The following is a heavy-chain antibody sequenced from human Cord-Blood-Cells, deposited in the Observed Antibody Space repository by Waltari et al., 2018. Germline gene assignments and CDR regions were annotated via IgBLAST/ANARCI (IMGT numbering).Heavy chain of an antibody. V-gene: IGHV1-69*01. D-gene: IGHD3-9*01. CDR1: SYA. CDR2: IIPSFGTA. J-gene: IGHJ4*02. Sequence: SYAISWVRQAPGQGLEWMGGIIPSFGTANYAQKFQGRVTITADESTSTAYMELSSLRSEDTAVYYCARDRQFGRNYDILTGYYYWGQGTLVTVSS. CDR3: ARDRQFGRNYDILTGYYY.